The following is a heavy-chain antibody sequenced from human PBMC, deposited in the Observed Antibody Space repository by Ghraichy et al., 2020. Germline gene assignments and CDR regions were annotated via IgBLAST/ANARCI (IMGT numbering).Heavy chain of an antibody. CDR3: ARDHGDNDLWIEY. V-gene: IGHV4-38-2*02. J-gene: IGHJ4*02. Sequence: SETLSLTCAVSGYSIRSQYYWVWIRQPPGKGLEWIGSVHHTGSIYYNPSLKGRVTMSVDTSKNQLSLRVTSVTAADTAVYYCARDHGDNDLWIEYWGQGTLVTVSS. CDR1: GYSIRSQYY. CDR2: VHHTGSI. D-gene: IGHD4-17*01.